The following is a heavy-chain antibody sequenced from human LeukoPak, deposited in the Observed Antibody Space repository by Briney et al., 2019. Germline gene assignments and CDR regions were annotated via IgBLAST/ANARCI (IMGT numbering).Heavy chain of an antibody. V-gene: IGHV1-18*01. CDR2: ISAYNGDT. Sequence: ASVKVSCKASGYTFTSYGISWVRQAPGQGLEWMGWISAYNGDTNYAQKLQGRVTRTTDTSTSTAYMELRSLRSDDTAVYYCAREVWWLHSGSDMDVWGKGTTVTVSS. J-gene: IGHJ6*03. CDR3: AREVWWLHSGSDMDV. CDR1: GYTFTSYG. D-gene: IGHD5-12*01.